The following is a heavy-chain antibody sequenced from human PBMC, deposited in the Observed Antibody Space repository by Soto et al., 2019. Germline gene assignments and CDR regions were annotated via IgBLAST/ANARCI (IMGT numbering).Heavy chain of an antibody. V-gene: IGHV3-30*16. CDR2: MSHDGGNK. J-gene: IGHJ4*02. Sequence: QVQLVQSGAEVKKPGSSVKVSCKASGGTFSSYAISWVRQAPGQGLEWVAVMSHDGGNKYYAESVKGRFTISRDNSKNTLYLQMNSLRAEDTAVYYCARDGRERQWLDFFDYWGQGTLVTVSS. CDR1: GGTFSSYA. CDR3: ARDGRERQWLDFFDY. D-gene: IGHD6-19*01.